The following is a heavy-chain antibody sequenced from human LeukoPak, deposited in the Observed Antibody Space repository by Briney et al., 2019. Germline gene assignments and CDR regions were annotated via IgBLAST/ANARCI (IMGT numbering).Heavy chain of an antibody. D-gene: IGHD3-10*01. V-gene: IGHV4-59*01. Sequence: SETLSLTCNVSGASLSSYFWSWIRQPPGKGLEWIAYIYYSGSTNYNPSLKSRDTISVDTSKNQFSLKLSSVTAADTAVYYCATYPFRGDTHYFDYWGQGILVTVSS. J-gene: IGHJ4*02. CDR1: GASLSSYF. CDR2: IYYSGST. CDR3: ATYPFRGDTHYFDY.